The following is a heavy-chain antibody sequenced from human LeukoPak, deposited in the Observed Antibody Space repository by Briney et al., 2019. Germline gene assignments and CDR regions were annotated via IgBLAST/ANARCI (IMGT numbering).Heavy chain of an antibody. D-gene: IGHD6-19*01. Sequence: SETLSLTCTVPGGSISSYYWTWIRQPPGKGLEWIGYMFYSGSSNYNPSLRSRVTISVDTSKNQISLKLSSVTAADTAVYYCARFNRNSSGWIDYWGQGTLVTVSS. CDR1: GGSISSYY. CDR3: ARFNRNSSGWIDY. CDR2: MFYSGSS. V-gene: IGHV4-59*01. J-gene: IGHJ4*02.